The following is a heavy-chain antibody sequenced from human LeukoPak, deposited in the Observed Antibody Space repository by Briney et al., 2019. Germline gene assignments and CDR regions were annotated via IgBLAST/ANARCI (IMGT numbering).Heavy chain of an antibody. V-gene: IGHV1-69*05. D-gene: IGHD3-22*01. CDR1: GGTFSSYA. Sequence: SVKVSCKASGGTFSSYAISWVRQAPGQGLEWMGRIIPIFGTANYAQKFQGRVTITTDESTSTGYMELSSLRSEDTAVYYCARGQHSSGYYLPNWGQGTLVTVSS. CDR3: ARGQHSSGYYLPN. J-gene: IGHJ4*02. CDR2: IIPIFGTA.